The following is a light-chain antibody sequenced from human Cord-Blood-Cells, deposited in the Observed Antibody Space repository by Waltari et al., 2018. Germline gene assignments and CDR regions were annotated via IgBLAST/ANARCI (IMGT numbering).Light chain of an antibody. CDR1: SSDLGCSHR. Sequence: QSALTQPASVSGYPGQSITISCTGTSSDLGCSHRVSWYQQHPGKAPKLMIYEGSKRPSGVSNRFSGSKSGNTASLTISGLQAEDEADYYCCSYAGSSTLVFGGGTKLTVL. CDR2: EGS. J-gene: IGLJ2*01. CDR3: CSYAGSSTLV. V-gene: IGLV2-23*01.